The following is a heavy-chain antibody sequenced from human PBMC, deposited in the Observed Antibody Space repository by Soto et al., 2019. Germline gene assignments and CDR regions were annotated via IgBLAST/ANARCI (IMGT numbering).Heavy chain of an antibody. D-gene: IGHD5-12*01. CDR2: IDWDDDK. J-gene: IGHJ4*02. CDR3: ARIRGGYNNGGDYFDN. CDR1: GFSLTTSGIC. V-gene: IGHV2-70*17. Sequence: SGPTLVKPTQTLTLTCTFSGFSLTTSGICVSWIRQPPGKALEWLARIDWDDDKFYNTSLKTRLSISKDTSKNQVVLTMTNMDPVDTATYYCARIRGGYNNGGDYFDNWGQGTLVTVSS.